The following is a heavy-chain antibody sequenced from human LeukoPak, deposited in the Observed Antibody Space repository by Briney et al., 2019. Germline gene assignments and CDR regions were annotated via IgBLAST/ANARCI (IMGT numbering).Heavy chain of an antibody. D-gene: IGHD2-2*01. V-gene: IGHV3-48*03. CDR3: ARDYCRSTSCPTPNYGMDV. Sequence: GGSLRLSCAASGFTFSSYEMNWVRQAPGKGLEWVSYITNSGSSGFYADSVKGRFTISRDNAKNSLYLQMNSLRAEDTAVYYCARDYCRSTSCPTPNYGMDVWGQGTTVTVSS. J-gene: IGHJ6*02. CDR1: GFTFSSYE. CDR2: ITNSGSSG.